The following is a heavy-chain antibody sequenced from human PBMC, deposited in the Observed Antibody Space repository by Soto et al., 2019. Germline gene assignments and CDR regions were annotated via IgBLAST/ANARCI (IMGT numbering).Heavy chain of an antibody. V-gene: IGHV4-31*03. CDR3: ARAPGGDYVWWFDP. J-gene: IGHJ5*02. D-gene: IGHD3-16*01. CDR2: IYYSGST. CDR1: GGSISSGGYY. Sequence: SETLSLTCTVSGGSISSGGYYWSWIRQHPGKGLEWTGYIYYSGSTYYNPSLKSRVTIPVDTSKNQFSLKLSSVTAADTAVYYCARAPGGDYVWWFDPWGQGTLVTVSS.